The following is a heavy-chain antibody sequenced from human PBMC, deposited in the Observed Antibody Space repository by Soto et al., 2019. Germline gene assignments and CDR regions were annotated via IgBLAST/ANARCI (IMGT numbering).Heavy chain of an antibody. D-gene: IGHD3-22*01. J-gene: IGHJ4*01. Sequence: SETLSLTCAVYCGSFSGYYWSWIRQPPGKGLEWIEEINHSGSTNYNPSLKSRVTMSVDTSKNQFSLKLSSVTAADTAVYYCVRGYYYDNSAWPPGEWGQGTLVTVSS. CDR1: CGSFSGYY. CDR3: VRGYYYDNSAWPPGE. V-gene: IGHV4-34*01. CDR2: INHSGST.